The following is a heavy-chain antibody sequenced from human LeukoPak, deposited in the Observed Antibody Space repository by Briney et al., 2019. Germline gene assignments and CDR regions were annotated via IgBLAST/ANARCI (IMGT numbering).Heavy chain of an antibody. CDR3: ARDDGWLHTGGPFFDY. CDR1: GFTFSSYA. V-gene: IGHV3-30-3*01. CDR2: ISYDGSNK. J-gene: IGHJ4*02. D-gene: IGHD5-24*01. Sequence: GGSLRLSCAASGFTFSSYAMHWVRQAPGKGLEWVAVISYDGSNKYYADSVKGRFTISRDNSKNTLYLQMNSLRAEDTAVYCCARDDGWLHTGGPFFDYWGQGTLVTVSS.